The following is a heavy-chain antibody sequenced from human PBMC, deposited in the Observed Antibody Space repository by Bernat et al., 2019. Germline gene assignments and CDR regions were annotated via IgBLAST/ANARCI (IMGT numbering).Heavy chain of an antibody. CDR1: GFTFSSYW. Sequence: EVQLVESGGGLVQPGGSLRLSCAASGFTFSSYWMHWVRQAPGKGLVWVSRINSDGSSTSYADSVKGRFTISRDNSKNTLYLQMNGLRAEDTAVYYCARSLKTTVTTYTFDYWGQGTLVTVSS. D-gene: IGHD4-17*01. CDR2: INSDGSST. V-gene: IGHV3-74*01. CDR3: ARSLKTTVTTYTFDY. J-gene: IGHJ4*02.